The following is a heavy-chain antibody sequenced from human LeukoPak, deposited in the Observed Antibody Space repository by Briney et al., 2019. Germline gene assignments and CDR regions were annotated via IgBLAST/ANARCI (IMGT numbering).Heavy chain of an antibody. Sequence: PGGSLRLSCAASGFTFSSYWMFWVRQAPGKGLVWVPRINRDGSSTNYADSVKGRFTISRDNAKNTLYLQMNRLRVEDTAVYYCARDVLRRGQGTMVTVSS. J-gene: IGHJ3*01. V-gene: IGHV3-74*01. CDR3: ARDVLR. D-gene: IGHD2-2*01. CDR2: INRDGSST. CDR1: GFTFSSYW.